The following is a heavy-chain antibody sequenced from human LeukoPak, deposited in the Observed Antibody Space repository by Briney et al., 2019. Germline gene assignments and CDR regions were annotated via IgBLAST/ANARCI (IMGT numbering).Heavy chain of an antibody. CDR2: IYYSGST. CDR3: ARDGSDAFDI. J-gene: IGHJ3*02. CDR1: GGSISSYY. V-gene: IGHV4-59*01. Sequence: SETLSLTCTVPGGSISSYYWSWIRQPPGKGLEWIGYIYYSGSTNYNPSLKSRVTISVDTSKNQFSLKLSSVTAADTAVYYCARDGSDAFDIWGQGTMVTVSS.